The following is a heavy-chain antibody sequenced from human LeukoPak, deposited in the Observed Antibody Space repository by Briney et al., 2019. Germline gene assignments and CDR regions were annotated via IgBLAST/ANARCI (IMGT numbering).Heavy chain of an antibody. Sequence: GGSLRLSCAASGFSFSNYGMQWVRQAPGKGLEWVAVIWYDGSNKFYGDSVKGRFTISRDNSKHTLYLQMNSLRAEDTAVYYCVKGNGNNNGFFDYWGQGTLVTVSS. V-gene: IGHV3-33*03. CDR1: GFSFSNYG. D-gene: IGHD1/OR15-1a*01. CDR2: IWYDGSNK. J-gene: IGHJ4*02. CDR3: VKGNGNNNGFFDY.